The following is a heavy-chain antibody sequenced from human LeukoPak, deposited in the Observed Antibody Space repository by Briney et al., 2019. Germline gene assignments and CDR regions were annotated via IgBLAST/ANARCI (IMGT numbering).Heavy chain of an antibody. D-gene: IGHD6-19*01. CDR3: ARESIAVAGTGGVFDY. Sequence: SETLSPTCTVSGGSISSYYWSWIRQPPGKGLEWIGYIYYSGSTNYNPSLKSRVTISVDTSKNQFSLKLSSVTAADTAVYYCARESIAVAGTGGVFDYWGQGTLVTVSS. CDR2: IYYSGST. CDR1: GGSISSYY. V-gene: IGHV4-59*01. J-gene: IGHJ4*02.